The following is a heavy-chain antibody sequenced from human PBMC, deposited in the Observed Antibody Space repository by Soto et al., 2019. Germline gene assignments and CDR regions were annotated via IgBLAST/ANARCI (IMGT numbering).Heavy chain of an antibody. J-gene: IGHJ6*02. CDR3: ARDHDYYDSSGYPQSYYYYGMDV. V-gene: IGHV3-48*02. Sequence: GGSLRLSCAASGFTFSGYSMSWVRQAPGQGLEWVSYISSSSSTIYYADSVKGRFTISRDNAKNSLYLQMNSLRDEDTAVYYCARDHDYYDSSGYPQSYYYYGMDVWGQGTTVTVSS. CDR1: GFTFSGYS. CDR2: ISSSSSTI. D-gene: IGHD3-22*01.